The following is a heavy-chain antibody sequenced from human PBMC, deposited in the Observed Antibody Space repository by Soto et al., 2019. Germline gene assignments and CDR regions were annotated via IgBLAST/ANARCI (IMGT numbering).Heavy chain of an antibody. D-gene: IGHD4-4*01. J-gene: IGHJ4*02. CDR2: IIPIFGTA. CDR1: VGSFSGYA. Sequence: SVKVSCKASVGSFSGYAISWVRQAPGQGLEWMGGIIPIFGTANYAQKFQGRVTITADESTSTAYMELSSLRSEDTAVYYCARDRDSNYAPFDYWGQGTLVTVSS. CDR3: ARDRDSNYAPFDY. V-gene: IGHV1-69*13.